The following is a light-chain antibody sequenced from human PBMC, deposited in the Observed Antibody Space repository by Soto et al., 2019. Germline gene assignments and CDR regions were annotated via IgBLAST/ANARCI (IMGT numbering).Light chain of an antibody. Sequence: EIVLTQSPATLSLSPGERATLSCRASRSVSRSYLAWYQQKPGQAPRLXIYGASTRETGIPARFSGSGAGTEFTLTISSLQSEDFEVYYCQQYNNWTFTFGPGTKVDIK. CDR3: QQYNNWTFT. CDR1: RSVSRSY. V-gene: IGKV3-15*01. CDR2: GAS. J-gene: IGKJ3*01.